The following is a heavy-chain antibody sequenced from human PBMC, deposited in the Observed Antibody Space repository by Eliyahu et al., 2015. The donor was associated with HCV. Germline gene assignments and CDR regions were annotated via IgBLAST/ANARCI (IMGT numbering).Heavy chain of an antibody. J-gene: IGHJ5*02. CDR3: ARGRNVLLWFGELPFDP. CDR2: MNPKTGNT. CDR1: GYTFPSYD. D-gene: IGHD3-10*01. Sequence: QVQLVQSGADVKKPGASVKVSCKASGYTFPSYDINWVRQATGQGLEWLGWMNPKTGNTGYAQKFQGRVTMTSNTSISTAYMELSSLRSEDTAVYYCARGRNVLLWFGELPFDPWGQGTLVTVSS. V-gene: IGHV1-8*01.